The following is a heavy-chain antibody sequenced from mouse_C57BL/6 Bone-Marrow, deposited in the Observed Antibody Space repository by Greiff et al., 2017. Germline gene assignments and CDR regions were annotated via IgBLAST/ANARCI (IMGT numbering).Heavy chain of an antibody. CDR1: GFTFSDYG. Sequence: EVKLVESGGGLVKPGGSLKLSCAASGFTFSDYGMHWVRQAPEKGLEWVAYISSGSSTIYYADTVKGRFTISRDNAKNTLFLQMTSLRSEDTAMYYCARAEDDFDYWGQGTTLTVSS. CDR2: ISSGSSTI. CDR3: ARAEDDFDY. J-gene: IGHJ2*01. V-gene: IGHV5-17*01.